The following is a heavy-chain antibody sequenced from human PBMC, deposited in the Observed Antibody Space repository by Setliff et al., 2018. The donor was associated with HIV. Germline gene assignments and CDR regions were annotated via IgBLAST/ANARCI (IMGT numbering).Heavy chain of an antibody. CDR3: AQMSISASVYFDY. Sequence: SETLSLTCAVSGYSLSSDYYWGWIRQPPGKGLEWIASIYHSGSTYYNPSLKSRVIISVDTSKNQFSLRLKSVTAADTAVYFCAQMSISASVYFDYWGEGTLVTVSS. CDR1: GYSLSSDYY. J-gene: IGHJ4*02. CDR2: IYHSGST. D-gene: IGHD2-21*01. V-gene: IGHV4-38-2*01.